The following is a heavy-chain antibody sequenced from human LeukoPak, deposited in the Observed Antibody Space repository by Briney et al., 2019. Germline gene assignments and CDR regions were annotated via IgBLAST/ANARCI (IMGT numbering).Heavy chain of an antibody. CDR3: ARAYYGSGSYWSPGWFDP. CDR1: GYTFTSYD. V-gene: IGHV1-8*01. J-gene: IGHJ5*02. D-gene: IGHD3-10*01. CDR2: MNPNSGNT. Sequence: ASVKDSCKASGYTFTSYDINWVRQATGQGLEWMGWMNPNSGNTGYAQKFQSRVTMTRNTSISTAYMELSSLRSEDTAVYYCARAYYGSGSYWSPGWFDPWGQGTLVTVSS.